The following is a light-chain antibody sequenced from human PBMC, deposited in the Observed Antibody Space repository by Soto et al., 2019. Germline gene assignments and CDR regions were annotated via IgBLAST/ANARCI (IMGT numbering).Light chain of an antibody. Sequence: EIVMTQSPATLSVSPGERATLSCRASQSVSSNLAWYQQKPGQAPRLLIYGASTRATVIPARFSGSGSGKEFTLTINSLQSEDFAVYYCQQYNNWPPLTFGGGTKVEIK. J-gene: IGKJ4*01. V-gene: IGKV3-15*01. CDR1: QSVSSN. CDR3: QQYNNWPPLT. CDR2: GAS.